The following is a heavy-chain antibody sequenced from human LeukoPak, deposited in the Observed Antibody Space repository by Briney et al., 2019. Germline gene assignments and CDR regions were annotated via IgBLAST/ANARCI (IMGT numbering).Heavy chain of an antibody. D-gene: IGHD2-2*01. V-gene: IGHV1-2*02. CDR3: ARAPPCSSTSCYAMDV. J-gene: IGHJ6*03. CDR1: GYTFTGYY. CDR2: INPNSGGT. Sequence: ASVKVSCKASGYTFTGYYMHWVRQAPGQGLEWMGWINPNSGGTNYAQKFQGRVTMTRDTSISTAYMELSRLRSDDTAVYYCARAPPCSSTSCYAMDVWGKGITVTVSS.